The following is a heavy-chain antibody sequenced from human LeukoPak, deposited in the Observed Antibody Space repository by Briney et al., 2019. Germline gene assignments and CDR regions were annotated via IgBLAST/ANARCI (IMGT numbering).Heavy chain of an antibody. V-gene: IGHV3-66*01. Sequence: QAGGPLRLSCAASGFTVSSNYMSWVRQAPGKGLEWVSVIYSGGSTYYADSVKGRFTISRDNSKNTLYLQMNSLRAEDTAVYYCAREDSSSWYLSNYYGMDVWGQGTTVTVSS. CDR2: IYSGGST. CDR1: GFTVSSNY. D-gene: IGHD6-13*01. J-gene: IGHJ6*02. CDR3: AREDSSSWYLSNYYGMDV.